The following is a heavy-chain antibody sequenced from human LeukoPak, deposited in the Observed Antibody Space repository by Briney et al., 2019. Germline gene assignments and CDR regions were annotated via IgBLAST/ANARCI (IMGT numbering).Heavy chain of an antibody. CDR2: IYSGGST. V-gene: IGHV3-53*01. CDR3: ARGPAGYN. D-gene: IGHD1-1*01. Sequence: VGSLRLSCAASGFTVSINHMSWVRHAPRKGLEWVSVIYSGGSTDYADSVKGRFTISRDNLKNTLYLQMNSLRAEDTAVYYCARGPAGYNWGQGTLVTFSS. J-gene: IGHJ4*02. CDR1: GFTVSINH.